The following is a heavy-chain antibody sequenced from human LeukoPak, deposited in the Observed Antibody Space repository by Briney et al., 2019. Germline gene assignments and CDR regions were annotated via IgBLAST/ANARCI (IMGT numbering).Heavy chain of an antibody. J-gene: IGHJ4*02. V-gene: IGHV3-23*01. CDR1: GFTFSRYA. CDR3: VKDWESVAKTPTGIDY. D-gene: IGHD5-12*01. Sequence: GGSLRLSCAASGFTFSRYAMSWVRQAPGQGLEWVSAISGGGSNTYYADSVKGRFTISRDNSKYTVYLQMNTLRVEDTAIYYCVKDWESVAKTPTGIDYWGQGTLVTVSS. CDR2: ISGGGSNT.